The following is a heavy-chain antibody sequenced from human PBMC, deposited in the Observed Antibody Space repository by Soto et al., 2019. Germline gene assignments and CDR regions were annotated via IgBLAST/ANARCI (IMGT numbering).Heavy chain of an antibody. J-gene: IGHJ2*01. Sequence: QVQLQESGPGLVKPSETLSLTCTVSGGSISSYYWSWIRQPPGKGLEWIGYIYYSGSTNYNPSLKXQVXIXADTSKTQFSLKLSSVTAADTAVYYCARGRGGYFDLWGRGTLVTVSS. CDR1: GGSISSYY. CDR3: ARGRGGYFDL. D-gene: IGHD3-16*01. CDR2: IYYSGST. V-gene: IGHV4-59*08.